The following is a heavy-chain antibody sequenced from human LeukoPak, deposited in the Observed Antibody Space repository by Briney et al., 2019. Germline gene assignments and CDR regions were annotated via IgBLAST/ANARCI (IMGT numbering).Heavy chain of an antibody. CDR1: GFTFDDYA. CDR3: AKDSGITLDY. CDR2: ISWNSGSI. V-gene: IGHV3-9*01. D-gene: IGHD3-10*01. J-gene: IGHJ4*02. Sequence: GGSLRLSCAASGFTFDDYAMHWVRQAPGEGLEWVSGISWNSGSIGYADSVKGRFTISRDNAKNSLYLQMNSLRAEDTALYYCAKDSGITLDYWGQGTLVTVSS.